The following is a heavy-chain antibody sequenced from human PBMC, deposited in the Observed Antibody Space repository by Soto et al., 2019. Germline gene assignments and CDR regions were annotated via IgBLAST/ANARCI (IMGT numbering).Heavy chain of an antibody. CDR2: INHSGST. CDR3: ARVAVVVVASSYVNAFDI. V-gene: IGHV4-34*02. D-gene: IGHD2-15*01. Sequence: QVQVQQWGAGPLRPSETLSLTCAVYGGTFSGYYWNWIRQPPGKGLEWIGEINHSGSTNYNPSLRSRVTMSVDTSKHQCSLKLSSVTAADTAVYYCARVAVVVVASSYVNAFDIWGQGTKVTVSS. CDR1: GGTFSGYY. J-gene: IGHJ3*02.